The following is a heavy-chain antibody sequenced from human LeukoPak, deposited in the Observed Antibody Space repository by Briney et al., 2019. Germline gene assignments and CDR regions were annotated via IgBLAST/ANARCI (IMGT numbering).Heavy chain of an antibody. V-gene: IGHV4-4*07. J-gene: IGHJ6*03. Sequence: PSETLSLTCTVSGDSIGNYVWTWIRLPAGKGPEWIGRIYSSGTTNYNPSLKSRVTMSVDTSKNQFSLKLSSVTAADTAVYYCTRGSIAYYYMDVWGKGTTVTISS. CDR3: TRGSIAYYYMDV. D-gene: IGHD3-22*01. CDR1: GDSIGNYV. CDR2: IYSSGTT.